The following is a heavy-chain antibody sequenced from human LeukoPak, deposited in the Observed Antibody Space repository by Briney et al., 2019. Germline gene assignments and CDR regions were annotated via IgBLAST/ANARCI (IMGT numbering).Heavy chain of an antibody. J-gene: IGHJ4*02. CDR3: ARLVGSSGPLYYFDY. Sequence: GESLKISCKGSGYSFTSYWIGWVRQMPGKGLEWMGIIYPGDSDTRYSPSFQGQVTISADKSISTAYLQRSSLKASDTAMYYCARLVGSSGPLYYFDYWGQGTLVTVSS. D-gene: IGHD3-22*01. CDR1: GYSFTSYW. CDR2: IYPGDSDT. V-gene: IGHV5-51*01.